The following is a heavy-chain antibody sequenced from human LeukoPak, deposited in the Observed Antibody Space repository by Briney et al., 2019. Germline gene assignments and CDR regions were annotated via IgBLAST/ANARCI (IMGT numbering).Heavy chain of an antibody. Sequence: GGSLRLSCAASGFTFSSYAMHWVRQAPGKGLEWVAVISYDGSNKYYADSVKGRFTISRDNSKNTLYLQMNSMRAEDTAVYYCAREHLDTAMDYWGQGTLVTVSS. V-gene: IGHV3-30*04. CDR3: AREHLDTAMDY. CDR1: GFTFSSYA. D-gene: IGHD5-18*01. CDR2: ISYDGSNK. J-gene: IGHJ4*02.